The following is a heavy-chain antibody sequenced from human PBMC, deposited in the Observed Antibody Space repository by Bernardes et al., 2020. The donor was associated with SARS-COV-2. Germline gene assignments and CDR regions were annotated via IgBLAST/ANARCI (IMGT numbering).Heavy chain of an antibody. J-gene: IGHJ6*02. CDR1: GYSFTSYW. V-gene: IGHV5-51*01. CDR2: IYPGDSDT. Sequence: GESLKISCKGSGYSFTSYWIGWVRQMPGKGLEWMGIIYPGDSDTRYSPSFQGQVTISADKSISTAYLQWSSLKASDTAMYYCARHPAGGMVRGVTPNYYYGMDVWGQGTTVTVSS. D-gene: IGHD3-10*01. CDR3: ARHPAGGMVRGVTPNYYYGMDV.